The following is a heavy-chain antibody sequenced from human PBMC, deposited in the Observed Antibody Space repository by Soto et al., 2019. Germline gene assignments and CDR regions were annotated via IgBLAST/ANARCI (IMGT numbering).Heavy chain of an antibody. CDR1: GGTFSSYA. V-gene: IGHV1-69*13. CDR2: IIPIFGTA. J-gene: IGHJ4*02. D-gene: IGHD3-9*01. CDR3: ARSSQYDILTGPPDY. Sequence: SVKVSCKASGGTFSSYAISWVRQAPGQGLEWMGGIIPIFGTANYAQKFQGRVTITADESTSTAYMELSSLRSEDTAVYYCARSSQYDILTGPPDYWGQGTLVTVSS.